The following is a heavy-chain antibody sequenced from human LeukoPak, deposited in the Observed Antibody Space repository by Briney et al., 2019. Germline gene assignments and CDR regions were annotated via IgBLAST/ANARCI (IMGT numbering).Heavy chain of an antibody. Sequence: EGSLRLSCAASGFTFSSYWMHWVRQAPGEGLVWVSRINGDESRTSYADSVRGRFTVSRDNAKNTLYLQMNSLRAEDTAVYYCARKRSIVGTTAAFDIWGLGTMVTVSS. J-gene: IGHJ3*02. CDR1: GFTFSSYW. V-gene: IGHV3-74*01. D-gene: IGHD1-26*01. CDR2: INGDESRT. CDR3: ARKRSIVGTTAAFDI.